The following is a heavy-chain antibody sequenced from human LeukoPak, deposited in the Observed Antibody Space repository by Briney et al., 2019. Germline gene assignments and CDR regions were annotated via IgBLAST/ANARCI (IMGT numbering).Heavy chain of an antibody. CDR2: IYHSGST. D-gene: IGHD3-16*01. J-gene: IGHJ4*02. CDR3: ARDHGYGGYYFDY. Sequence: PSGTLSLTCAVSGGSISSGGYSWSWIRQPPGKGLEWIGYIYHSGSTYYNPSLKSRVTISVDRSKNQFSLKLSSVTAADTAVYYCARDHGYGGYYFDYWGQGTLVTVSS. V-gene: IGHV4-30-2*01. CDR1: GGSISSGGYS.